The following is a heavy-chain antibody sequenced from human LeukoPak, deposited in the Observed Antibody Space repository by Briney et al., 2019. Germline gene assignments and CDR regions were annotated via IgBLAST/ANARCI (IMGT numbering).Heavy chain of an antibody. CDR2: INDSGST. D-gene: IGHD2-2*01. CDR3: ARGVVVVVPAATRAEYFDY. J-gene: IGHJ4*02. V-gene: IGHV4-34*01. CDR1: GGSFSGHY. Sequence: SETLSLTCAVYGGSFSGHYWSWIRQPPGKGLEWIGEINDSGSTNYNPSLKSRVTISVDTSKNQFSLNLTPVTAADTAVYFCARGVVVVVPAATRAEYFDYWGQGSLVTVSS.